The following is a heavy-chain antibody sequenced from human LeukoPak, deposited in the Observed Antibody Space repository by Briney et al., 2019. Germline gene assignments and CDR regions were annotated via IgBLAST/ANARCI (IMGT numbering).Heavy chain of an antibody. Sequence: GGSLRLSCAASGFTFSSYGMHWVRQAPGKGLEWVAVISYDGSNKYYADSVKGRFTISRDNSKNTLYLQMNSLRAEDTAVYYCAKDLYSSSWYGGVFGDCWGQGTLVTVSS. CDR2: ISYDGSNK. V-gene: IGHV3-30*18. CDR1: GFTFSSYG. CDR3: AKDLYSSSWYGGVFGDC. D-gene: IGHD6-13*01. J-gene: IGHJ4*02.